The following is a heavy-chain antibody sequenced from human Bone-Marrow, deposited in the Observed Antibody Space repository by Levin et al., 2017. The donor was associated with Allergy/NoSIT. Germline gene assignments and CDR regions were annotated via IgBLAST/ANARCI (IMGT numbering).Heavy chain of an antibody. J-gene: IGHJ4*02. V-gene: IGHV4-31*03. CDR2: IHHSGSS. CDR3: ARGGYGNVGLFDF. D-gene: IGHD4-11*01. CDR1: GVSINSGGYY. Sequence: NPSETLSLTCNVSGVSINSGGYYWSWLRQHPEKGLEWIGYIHHSGSSSHNPSLTSRVTISVDTSENQFSLRLTSVTAADTAVYYCARGGYGNVGLFDFWGQGTLVTVSS.